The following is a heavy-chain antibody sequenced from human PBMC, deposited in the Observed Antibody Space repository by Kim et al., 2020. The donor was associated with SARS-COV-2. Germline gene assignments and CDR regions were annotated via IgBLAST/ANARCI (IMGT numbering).Heavy chain of an antibody. V-gene: IGHV3-30*01. CDR3: ARDRQQLEF. Sequence: GRNEYYADSGRGRFTISKDNSKSTLYLQVKSLRAEDTALYYCARDRQQLEFWGQGTLVTVSS. J-gene: IGHJ4*02. D-gene: IGHD1-1*01. CDR2: GRNE.